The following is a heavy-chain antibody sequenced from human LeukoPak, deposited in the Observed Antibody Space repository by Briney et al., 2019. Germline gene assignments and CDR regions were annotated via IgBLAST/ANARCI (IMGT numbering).Heavy chain of an antibody. CDR3: AGDYSSASYRFDY. CDR2: IYYSGST. V-gene: IGHV4-61*01. Sequence: SETLSLTCTVSGGSISSYPISSYSWSWIRQPPGRGLEWIGYIYYSGSTTYNPSLKSRLTISLDTSKNQFSLKLSSVTAADMAVYYCAGDYSSASYRFDYWGQGTLVSVSS. CDR1: GGSISSYPISSYS. D-gene: IGHD3-10*01. J-gene: IGHJ4*02.